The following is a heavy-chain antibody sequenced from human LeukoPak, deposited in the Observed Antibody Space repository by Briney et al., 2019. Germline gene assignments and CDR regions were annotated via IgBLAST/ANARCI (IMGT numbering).Heavy chain of an antibody. CDR3: ARDHGIAAAGD. CDR1: GYTFNTYG. V-gene: IGHV1-69*04. CDR2: IIPILGIA. J-gene: IGHJ3*01. D-gene: IGHD6-13*01. Sequence: SVKVSCKPSGYTFNTYGITWVRQAPGQGLEWMGRIIPILGIANYAQKFQGRVTITADKSTSTAYMELSSLRSEDTAVYYCARDHGIAAAGDWGQGTMVTVSS.